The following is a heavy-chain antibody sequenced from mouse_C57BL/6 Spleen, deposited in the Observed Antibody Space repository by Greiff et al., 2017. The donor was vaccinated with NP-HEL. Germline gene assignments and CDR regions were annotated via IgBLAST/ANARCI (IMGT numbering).Heavy chain of an antibody. CDR1: GYAFSSSW. CDR2: IYPGDGDT. Sequence: VQLQQSGPELVKPGASVKISCKASGYAFSSSWMNWVKQRPGKGLEWIGRIYPGDGDTNYNGPFKGKATLTADKSSSKAYMQLSSLTSEDSAVYFCAKDNGTVGEGYYFDYWGQGTTLTVSS. CDR3: AKDNGTVGEGYYFDY. V-gene: IGHV1-82*01. J-gene: IGHJ2*01. D-gene: IGHD1-1*01.